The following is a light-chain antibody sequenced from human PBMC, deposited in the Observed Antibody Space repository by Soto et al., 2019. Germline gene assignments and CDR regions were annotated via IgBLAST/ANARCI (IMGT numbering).Light chain of an antibody. J-gene: IGKJ3*01. V-gene: IGKV3-20*01. CDR3: QHYSSSPPEFT. CDR1: QSVNSNF. Sequence: EIVLTQSPGTLSVSPGERVTLSCRASQSVNSNFLAWYQQRPGQAPRLLLFGASYRATGIPDRFSGSGSGTDFTLTISRLEPEDFAVYYCQHYSSSPPEFTFGPGTRVDSK. CDR2: GAS.